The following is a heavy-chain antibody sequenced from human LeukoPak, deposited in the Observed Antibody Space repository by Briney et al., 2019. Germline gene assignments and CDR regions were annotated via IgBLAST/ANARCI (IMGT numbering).Heavy chain of an antibody. CDR2: ISGSGGST. D-gene: IGHD4-17*01. V-gene: IGHV3-23*01. Sequence: XXSXXRQAPGKGLEWVSAISGSGGSTYYADSVKGRFTISRDNSKNTLYLQMNSLRAEDTAVYYCAKDVVSGDYSYFDYWGQGTLVTVSS. J-gene: IGHJ4*02. CDR3: AKDVVSGDYSYFDY. CDR1: X.